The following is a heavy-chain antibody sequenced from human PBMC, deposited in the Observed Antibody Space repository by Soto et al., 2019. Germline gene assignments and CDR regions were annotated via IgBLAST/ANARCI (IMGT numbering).Heavy chain of an antibody. Sequence: QVQLQESGPGLVKPSGTLSLTCAVSSGSISSSNWWSWVRLPPGKGLEWIGEIYHSGSTNYNPSLKSRVTISVDKSKNQFSLKLSSVTAADTAVYYCASKMYYDILTGYGPFDYWGQGTLVTVSS. CDR2: IYHSGST. CDR3: ASKMYYDILTGYGPFDY. CDR1: SGSISSSNW. D-gene: IGHD3-9*01. J-gene: IGHJ4*02. V-gene: IGHV4-4*02.